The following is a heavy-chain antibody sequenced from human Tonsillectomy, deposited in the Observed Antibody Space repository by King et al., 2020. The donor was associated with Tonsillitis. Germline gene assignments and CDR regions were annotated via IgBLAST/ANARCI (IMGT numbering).Heavy chain of an antibody. Sequence: VKLVESGGDLVQPGGSLRLSCAASGFTFSSYWMHWVRQAPGEGLVWVSRINSDGSSTRYADSVKGRFTISRDNAKNTLYLQMNSLRADDTAVYYCAKEGYSGWFDYWGQGTLVTVSS. CDR2: INSDGSST. CDR1: GFTFSSYW. V-gene: IGHV3-74*01. CDR3: AKEGYSGWFDY. D-gene: IGHD6-19*01. J-gene: IGHJ4*02.